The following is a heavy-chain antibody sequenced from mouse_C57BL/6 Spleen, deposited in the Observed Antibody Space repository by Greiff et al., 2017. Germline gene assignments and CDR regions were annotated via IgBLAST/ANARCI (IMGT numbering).Heavy chain of an antibody. V-gene: IGHV1-61*01. CDR3: ARSGATMVMTEFAY. CDR2: IYPSDSET. Sequence: QVHVKQSGAELVRPGSSVKLSCKASGYTFTSYWMDWVKQRPGQGLEWIGNIYPSDSETHYNQKFKDKATLTVDKSSSTAYMQLSSLTSEDSAVYYCARSGATMVMTEFAYWGQGTLVTVSA. D-gene: IGHD2-2*01. CDR1: GYTFTSYW. J-gene: IGHJ3*01.